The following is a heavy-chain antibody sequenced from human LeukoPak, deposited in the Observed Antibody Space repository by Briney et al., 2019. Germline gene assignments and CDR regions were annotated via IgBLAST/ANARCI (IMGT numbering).Heavy chain of an antibody. Sequence: SVKVSCKISGGTFGSYGISWVRQAPGQGLEWMGRTIPIRGMTNYAQKFQGRVTITADTSTSTAYMELSSLTSEDTAVYFCARGPYDGTFYFDSWGQGILVIVSS. J-gene: IGHJ4*02. D-gene: IGHD3-16*01. CDR1: GGTFGSYG. V-gene: IGHV1-69*04. CDR3: ARGPYDGTFYFDS. CDR2: TIPIRGMT.